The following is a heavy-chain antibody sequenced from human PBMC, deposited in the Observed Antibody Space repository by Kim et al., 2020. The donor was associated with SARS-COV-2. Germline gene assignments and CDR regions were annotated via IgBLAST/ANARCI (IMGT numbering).Heavy chain of an antibody. CDR3: ANLDRRPRWVTIPPVDFDY. V-gene: IGHV3-23*01. D-gene: IGHD2-21*02. CDR2: ISGSGGST. CDR1: GFTFSSYA. Sequence: GGSLRLSCAASGFTFSSYAMSWVRQAPGKGLEWVSAISGSGGSTYYADSVKGRFTISRDNSKNTLYLQMNSLRAEDTAVYYCANLDRRPRWVTIPPVDFDYWGQGDLVPVSS. J-gene: IGHJ4*02.